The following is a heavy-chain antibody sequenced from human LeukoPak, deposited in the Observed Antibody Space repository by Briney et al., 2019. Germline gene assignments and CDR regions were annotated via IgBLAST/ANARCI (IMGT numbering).Heavy chain of an antibody. CDR1: GFTVSSYS. CDR3: ARAVVTPGAFDI. D-gene: IGHD4-23*01. CDR2: ISSSSSTI. Sequence: GGSLRLSCAASGFTVSSYSMNWVRQAPGKGLEWGSYISSSSSTIYYADSVKGRFTISRDNAKNSLYLQMNSLRAEDTAVYYCARAVVTPGAFDIWGQGTMVTVSS. J-gene: IGHJ3*02. V-gene: IGHV3-48*04.